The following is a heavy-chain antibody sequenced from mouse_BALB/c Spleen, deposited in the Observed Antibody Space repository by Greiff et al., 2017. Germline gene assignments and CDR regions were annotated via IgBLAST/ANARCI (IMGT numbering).Heavy chain of an antibody. CDR3: ARDRDRGFGY. J-gene: IGHJ3*01. V-gene: IGHV5-4*02. Sequence: EVQLVESGGGLVKPGGSLKLSCAASGFTFSDYYMYWVRQTPEKRLEWVATISDGGIYTYYPDSVKGRFTISRDNAKNNLYLQMSSLKSEDTAMYYCARDRDRGFGYWGQGTLVTVSA. CDR2: ISDGGIYT. CDR1: GFTFSDYY. D-gene: IGHD3-3*01.